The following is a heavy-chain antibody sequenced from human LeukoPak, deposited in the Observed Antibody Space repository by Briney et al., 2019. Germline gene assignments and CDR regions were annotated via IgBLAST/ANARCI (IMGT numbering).Heavy chain of an antibody. Sequence: ASVKVSCKASGYTFTGYYMHWVRQAPGQGLEWMGWINPNSGGTNYAQKFQGRVTMTRDTSISTAYMELSRLRSDDTAVYYCARGPIVVVPAAIYYYYYMDVWGKGTTVTASS. J-gene: IGHJ6*03. V-gene: IGHV1-2*02. CDR3: ARGPIVVVPAAIYYYYYMDV. CDR1: GYTFTGYY. D-gene: IGHD2-2*01. CDR2: INPNSGGT.